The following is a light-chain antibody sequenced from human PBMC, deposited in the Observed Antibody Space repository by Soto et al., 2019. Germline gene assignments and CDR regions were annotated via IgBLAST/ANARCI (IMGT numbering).Light chain of an antibody. Sequence: QSVLTQSPSASASLGASVKLTCTLSSRHSSYAIAWHQQQPEKGPRYLMKLNSDGSHSKGDGIPDRFSGSSSGAERYLTISSLQSEDEADYYCQTWGTGSVVFGGGTKVTVL. V-gene: IGLV4-69*01. J-gene: IGLJ2*01. CDR3: QTWGTGSVV. CDR1: SRHSSYA. CDR2: LNSDGSH.